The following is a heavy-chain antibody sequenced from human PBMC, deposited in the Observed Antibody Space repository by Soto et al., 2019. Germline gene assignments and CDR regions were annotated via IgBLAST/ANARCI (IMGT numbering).Heavy chain of an antibody. CDR3: ARHLLGLFGLPWAFDY. D-gene: IGHD3-10*02. CDR1: GGSISSYY. J-gene: IGHJ4*02. V-gene: IGHV4-59*08. Sequence: PSETLSLTCTVSGGSISSYYWSWIRQPPGKGLKWIGYIYYSGSTNYNPSLKSRVTISVDTSKNQFSLKLSSVTAADSAVFYCARHLLGLFGLPWAFDYSGQGPLVTVSS. CDR2: IYYSGST.